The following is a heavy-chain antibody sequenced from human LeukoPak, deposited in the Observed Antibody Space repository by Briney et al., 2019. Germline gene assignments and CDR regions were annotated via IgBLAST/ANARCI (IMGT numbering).Heavy chain of an antibody. CDR2: IYYSGST. V-gene: IGHV4-31*03. D-gene: IGHD2-2*01. CDR1: GGSISSGGYY. J-gene: IGHJ4*02. Sequence: PSETLSLTCTVSGGSISSGGYYWTWIRQHPGKGLEWIGYIYYSGSTYYNPSLKSRVTISVDTSKNQFSLKLSSVTAADTAVYYCARSSGRGYQLLGYWGQGTLVTVSS. CDR3: ARSSGRGYQLLGY.